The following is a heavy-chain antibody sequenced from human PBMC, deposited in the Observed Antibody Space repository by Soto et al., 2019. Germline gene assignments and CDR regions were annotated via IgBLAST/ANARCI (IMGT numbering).Heavy chain of an antibody. Sequence: EAQLVESGGGLVKPGGSLRLSCAASGFSFSSYSMNWVRQAPGKGLEWVSSISSSSSSIYYADSAKGRFTISRDNAKNSLYLQMNNLRVEDTAVYYCAGSYGSGKTDVWGQGTTVTVSS. CDR2: ISSSSSSI. D-gene: IGHD3-10*01. J-gene: IGHJ6*02. CDR3: AGSYGSGKTDV. CDR1: GFSFSSYS. V-gene: IGHV3-21*01.